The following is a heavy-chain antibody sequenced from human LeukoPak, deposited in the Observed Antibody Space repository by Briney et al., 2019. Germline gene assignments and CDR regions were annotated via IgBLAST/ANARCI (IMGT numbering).Heavy chain of an antibody. J-gene: IGHJ4*02. CDR3: ARVGYDFWSGYYPDY. Sequence: GASVKVSCKASGYTFTSYGISWVRQAPGQGLEWMGWISAYNGNTNNAQKLQGRVTMTTDTSTSTAYMELRSLRSDDTAVYYCARVGYDFWSGYYPDYWGQGTLVTVSS. CDR2: ISAYNGNT. CDR1: GYTFTSYG. V-gene: IGHV1-18*01. D-gene: IGHD3-3*01.